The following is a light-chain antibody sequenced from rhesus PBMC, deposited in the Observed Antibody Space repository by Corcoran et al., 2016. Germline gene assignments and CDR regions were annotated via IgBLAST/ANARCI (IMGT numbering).Light chain of an antibody. Sequence: DIQMTQSPSSLSASVGDRVTITCRASQGISSYLAWYQQKSGKAPKLLINDASNLQSGVPSRFSGSGSGTEFLTLSSLQPEDFATYYCQQRNSYPRTFGQGTKVDIE. CDR3: QQRNSYPRT. V-gene: IGKV1-38*01. CDR2: DAS. CDR1: QGISSY. J-gene: IGKJ1*01.